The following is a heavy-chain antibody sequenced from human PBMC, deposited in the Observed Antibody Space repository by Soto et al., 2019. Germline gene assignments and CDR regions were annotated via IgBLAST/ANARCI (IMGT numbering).Heavy chain of an antibody. Sequence: GASVKVSCKASGYTFTGYYMHWVRQAPGQGLEWMGWINPNSGGTNYAQKFQGRVTMTRDTSISTAYMELSRLRSDDTAVYYCAREDRGDYGDYTNWFDPWGQGTQVTVSS. D-gene: IGHD4-17*01. J-gene: IGHJ5*02. V-gene: IGHV1-2*02. CDR1: GYTFTGYY. CDR2: INPNSGGT. CDR3: AREDRGDYGDYTNWFDP.